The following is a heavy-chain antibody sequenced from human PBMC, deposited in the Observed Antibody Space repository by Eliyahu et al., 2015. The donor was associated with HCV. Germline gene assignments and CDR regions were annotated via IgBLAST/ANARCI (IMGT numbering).Heavy chain of an antibody. CDR3: ARDKVAAGLFDY. D-gene: IGHD6-13*01. V-gene: IGHV3-30-3*01. CDR2: ISYDGSNK. Sequence: QVQLVESGGGVVQPGRSLXLSCAASGFPFSSYAMHGVRQAPGKGLEWVAVISYDGSNKYYADSVKGRFTISRDNSKNTLYLQMNSLRAEDTAVYYCARDKVAAGLFDYWGQGTLVTVSS. J-gene: IGHJ4*02. CDR1: GFPFSSYA.